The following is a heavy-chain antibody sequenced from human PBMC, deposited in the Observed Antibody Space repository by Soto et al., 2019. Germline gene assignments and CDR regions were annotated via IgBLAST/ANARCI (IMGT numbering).Heavy chain of an antibody. V-gene: IGHV3-30-3*02. CDR3: AEETKVSSGYYYFPAESSRH. CDR1: GFTFSSYA. D-gene: IGHD3-22*01. CDR2: ISYDGSNK. Sequence: QVQLVESGGGVVQPGRSLRLSCAASGFTFSSYAMHWVRQAPGKGLEWVAVISYDGSNKYYADSVKGRFTISRDNSKNTLNLQMNSLGVGETAVYYCAEETKVSSGYYYFPAESSRHWGRGPLVPVPS. J-gene: IGHJ1*01.